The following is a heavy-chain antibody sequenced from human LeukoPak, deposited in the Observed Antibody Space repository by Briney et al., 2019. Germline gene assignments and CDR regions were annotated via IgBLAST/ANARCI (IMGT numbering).Heavy chain of an antibody. Sequence: GRSLRLSCAASGFTFSNYGMHWVRQAPGKGLEWVAVISYDGSNKYYADSVKGRLTISRDNSKNTLYLQMNSLRAGDTAVYYCAKVVDLNDISWFDPWGQGTLVTVSS. CDR3: AKVVDLNDISWFDP. CDR1: GFTFSNYG. V-gene: IGHV3-30*18. D-gene: IGHD3-9*01. CDR2: ISYDGSNK. J-gene: IGHJ5*02.